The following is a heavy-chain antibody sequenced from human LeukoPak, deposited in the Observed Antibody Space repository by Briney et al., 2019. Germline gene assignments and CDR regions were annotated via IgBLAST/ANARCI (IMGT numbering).Heavy chain of an antibody. J-gene: IGHJ4*02. CDR3: AREPVAYCGGDCYSGYSDY. D-gene: IGHD2-21*02. CDR1: GFTFSSYA. V-gene: IGHV3-30-3*01. Sequence: PGRSLRLSCAASGFTFSSYAMHWVRQAPGKGLEWVAVISNDGSNKYYADSVKGRFTISRDNSKNTLYLQMNSLRAEDTAVYYCAREPVAYCGGDCYSGYSDYWGQGTLVTVSS. CDR2: ISNDGSNK.